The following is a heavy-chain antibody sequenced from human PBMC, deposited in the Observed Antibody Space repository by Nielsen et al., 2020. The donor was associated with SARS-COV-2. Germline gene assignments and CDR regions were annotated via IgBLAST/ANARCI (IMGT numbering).Heavy chain of an antibody. CDR2: TYYMSRWNT. D-gene: IGHD5-12*01. Sequence: SQTLSLTCAILGDGVSRDSVTWNWIRRSPSGGLEWLGRTYYMSRWNTYYAESVRGRITISPDASKNHFSLQMHSLTPEDTAVYYCARGGSGYGDNWFDPWGQGSLVTVSS. V-gene: IGHV6-1*01. J-gene: IGHJ5*02. CDR1: GDGVSRDSVT. CDR3: ARGGSGYGDNWFDP.